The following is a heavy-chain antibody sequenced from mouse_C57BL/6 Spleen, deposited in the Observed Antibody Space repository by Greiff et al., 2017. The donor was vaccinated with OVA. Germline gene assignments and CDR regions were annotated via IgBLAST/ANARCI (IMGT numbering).Heavy chain of an antibody. J-gene: IGHJ2*01. CDR3: ARSPYDYGAFYFDY. CDR1: GYTFTSYW. Sequence: QVQLQQPGAELVRPGSSVKLSCKASGYTFTSYWMHWVKQRPIQGLEWIGNIDPSDSETHYNQKFKDKATLTVDKSSSTAYMQLSSLTSEDSAVYYCARSPYDYGAFYFDYWGQGTTLTVSS. CDR2: IDPSDSET. V-gene: IGHV1-52*01. D-gene: IGHD2-4*01.